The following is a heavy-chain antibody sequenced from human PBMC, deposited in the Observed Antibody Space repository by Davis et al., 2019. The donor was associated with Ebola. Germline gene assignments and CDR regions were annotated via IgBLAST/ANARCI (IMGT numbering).Heavy chain of an antibody. CDR3: ARTSIVGTTTTASDI. Sequence: AASVKVSCKASGYTFTSYGINWVRQAPGQGLEWMGWISGHNGYTRYAQKHQGRVTMTTDTSTGTAYMELRSLRSDDTAVYFCARTSIVGTTTTASDIWGQGTMVTVSS. CDR2: ISGHNGYT. J-gene: IGHJ3*02. V-gene: IGHV1-18*04. CDR1: GYTFTSYG. D-gene: IGHD1-26*01.